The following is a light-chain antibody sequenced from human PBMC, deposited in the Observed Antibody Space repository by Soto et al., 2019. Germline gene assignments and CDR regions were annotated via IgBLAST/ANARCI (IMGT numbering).Light chain of an antibody. CDR3: QQANSFLPLT. Sequence: DIQMTQSPSSLSASVGDRVSITCRASQSISTFLNWYQQRPGKAPELLIYAASNLQSGVPSRFSGSGSGTDFTLTISSLQPEDFATYYCQQANSFLPLTFGGGTKVDIK. J-gene: IGKJ4*01. V-gene: IGKV1-39*01. CDR2: AAS. CDR1: QSISTF.